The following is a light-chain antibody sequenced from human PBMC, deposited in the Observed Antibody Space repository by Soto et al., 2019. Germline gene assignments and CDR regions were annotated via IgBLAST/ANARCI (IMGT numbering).Light chain of an antibody. Sequence: QSVLTQPPSASGAPGQRVTISCSGSSSNIGSNTINWYQQLPGTAPKLLISSNNQRPSGVPDRFSGSKSGTSASLAISGLQSEDEADYYCETWDDSLNGVVFGGRTKLTVL. V-gene: IGLV1-44*01. CDR1: SSNIGSNT. CDR2: SNN. CDR3: ETWDDSLNGVV. J-gene: IGLJ2*01.